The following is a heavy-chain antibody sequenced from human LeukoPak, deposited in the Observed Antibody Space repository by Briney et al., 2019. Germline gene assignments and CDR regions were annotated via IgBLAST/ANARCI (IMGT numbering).Heavy chain of an antibody. D-gene: IGHD5-18*01. CDR1: GFTFSSSA. Sequence: PGGSLRLSCAASGFTFSSSAMSWVRQTPGKGLAWVSRMNSGGNMIYYADSVKGRFIISRDNAKNTLYLQMHSLRDEDTAVYYCVTAGQYRFDNWGRGTLVTVSS. J-gene: IGHJ4*02. V-gene: IGHV3-23*03. CDR3: VTAGQYRFDN. CDR2: MNSGGNMI.